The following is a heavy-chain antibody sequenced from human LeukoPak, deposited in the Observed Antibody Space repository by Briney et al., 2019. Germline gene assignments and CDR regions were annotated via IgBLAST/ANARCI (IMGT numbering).Heavy chain of an antibody. CDR3: ARVRYYGSGTYFFDY. D-gene: IGHD3-10*01. V-gene: IGHV3-53*01. CDR1: GFTVSSNY. J-gene: IGHJ4*02. Sequence: GGSLTLSCAASGFTVSSNYMSWVRQAPGKGLEWVSVIYSDGSTYYMDSVKGRFTISRDNSKSKLYLQMNSLRAEDTAVYFCARVRYYGSGTYFFDYWGQGTLVTVSS. CDR2: IYSDGST.